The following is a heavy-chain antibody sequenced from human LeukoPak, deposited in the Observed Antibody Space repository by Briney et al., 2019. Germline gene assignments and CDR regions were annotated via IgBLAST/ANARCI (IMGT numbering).Heavy chain of an antibody. CDR3: AREDSRGNSRGFNWFDP. CDR1: GGSFSGYY. V-gene: IGHV4-34*01. D-gene: IGHD6-13*01. J-gene: IGHJ5*02. CDR2: INHSGST. Sequence: SETLSLTCAVYGGSFSGYYWSWIRQPPGKGLEWIGEINHSGSTNYNPSLKSRVTISVDTSKNQFSLKLSPVTAADTAVYYCAREDSRGNSRGFNWFDPWGQGTLVTVSS.